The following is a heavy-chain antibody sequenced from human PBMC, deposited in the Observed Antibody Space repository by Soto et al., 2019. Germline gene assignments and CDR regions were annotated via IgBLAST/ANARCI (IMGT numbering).Heavy chain of an antibody. CDR2: IYYSGST. V-gene: IGHV4-59*01. CDR1: GGSISGYY. Sequence: ADTLSLTCSVSGGSISGYYWSWIRQPPGKGLEWIAYIYYSGSTNYNPSLKSRVTISLDASKNQFSLKLTSVTAADAAVYYCARAAYYPDSSGYFLDQWGQGTLVTVSS. D-gene: IGHD3-22*01. J-gene: IGHJ4*02. CDR3: ARAAYYPDSSGYFLDQ.